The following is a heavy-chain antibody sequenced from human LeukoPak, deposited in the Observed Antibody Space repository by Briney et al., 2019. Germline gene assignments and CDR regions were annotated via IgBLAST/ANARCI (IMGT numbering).Heavy chain of an antibody. CDR1: GGSISSGSYY. V-gene: IGHV4-61*02. CDR2: IYSSGTT. Sequence: SETLSLTCTVSGGSISSGSYYWTWIRQPAGKGLEWIGRIYSSGTTNYNPSLKSRVTISLDTSKNQFSLRLSSVTAADTAVYYCARTHSYYMDVWGKGTTVTVS. J-gene: IGHJ6*03. CDR3: ARTHSYYMDV.